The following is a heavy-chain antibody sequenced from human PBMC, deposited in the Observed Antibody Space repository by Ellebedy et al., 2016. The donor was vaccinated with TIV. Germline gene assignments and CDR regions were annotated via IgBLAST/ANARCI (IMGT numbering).Heavy chain of an antibody. CDR2: IYWNDDK. V-gene: IGHV2-5*08. CDR1: GFSLSTSGMC. CDR3: AHRGGYCSSMSCLPAGWFDP. D-gene: IGHD2-2*01. J-gene: IGHJ5*02. Sequence: SGPTLVKPTQTLTLTCTFSGFSLSTSGMCVSWIRQPPGKALEWLALIYWNDDKRYSPSLKSRLTITKDTSKNQVVLTMTNMDPVDTATYYCAHRGGYCSSMSCLPAGWFDPWGQGTLVTVSS.